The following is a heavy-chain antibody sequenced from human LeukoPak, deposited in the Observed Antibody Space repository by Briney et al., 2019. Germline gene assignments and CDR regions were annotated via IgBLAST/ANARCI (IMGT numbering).Heavy chain of an antibody. Sequence: PSETLSLTCAVYGGSFSGYYWSWIRQPPGKGLEWIGEINHSGSTNYNPSLKSRVTISVDTSKNQFSLKLSSVTAADTALYYCARDGNYDFWSGYYTGYDYWGQGPLVTPPS. CDR3: ARDGNYDFWSGYYTGYDY. J-gene: IGHJ4*02. CDR1: GGSFSGYY. D-gene: IGHD3-3*01. V-gene: IGHV4-34*01. CDR2: INHSGST.